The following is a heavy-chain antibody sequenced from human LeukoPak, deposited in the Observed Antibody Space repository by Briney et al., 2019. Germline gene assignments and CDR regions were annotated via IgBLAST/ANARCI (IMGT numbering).Heavy chain of an antibody. D-gene: IGHD2-2*01. V-gene: IGHV4-59*01. CDR3: ARDKGSIDP. J-gene: IGHJ5*02. Sequence: SETLSLTCTVSGGSISSYYWSWIRQPPGKGLEWIGYIYYSGSTNYNPSLKSRVTISVDTSKNQFSLKLSSVTAADTAAYYCARDKGSIDPWGQGTLVTVSS. CDR1: GGSISSYY. CDR2: IYYSGST.